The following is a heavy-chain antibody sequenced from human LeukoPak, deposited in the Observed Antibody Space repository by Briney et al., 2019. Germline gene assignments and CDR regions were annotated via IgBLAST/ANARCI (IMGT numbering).Heavy chain of an antibody. CDR1: GGTFSSYA. CDR2: IIPIFGTA. J-gene: IGHJ6*02. CDR3: ARTPNTRGYYYDSSGCGVPFGLSYYYGMDV. D-gene: IGHD3-22*01. V-gene: IGHV1-69*13. Sequence: GASVKVSCKASGGTFSSYAISWVRQAPGQGLEWMGGIIPIFGTANYAQKFQGRVTITADESTSTAYMELSSLRSEDTAVYYCARTPNTRGYYYDSSGCGVPFGLSYYYGMDVWGQGTTVTVSS.